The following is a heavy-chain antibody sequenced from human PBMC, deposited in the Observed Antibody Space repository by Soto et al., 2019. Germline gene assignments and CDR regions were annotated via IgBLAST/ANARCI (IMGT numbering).Heavy chain of an antibody. CDR2: INPNSGGT. CDR3: ARDCGYGDYYFAY. J-gene: IGHJ4*02. V-gene: IGHV1-2*04. CDR1: GYTFTVYY. Sequence: ASVKVSCKASGYTFTVYYMHWVRQAPGQGLEWMGWINPNSGGTNYAQKFQGWVTMTRDTSISTAYMELSRLRSDDTAVYYCARDCGYGDYYFAYWGQGTLVTVSS. D-gene: IGHD4-17*01.